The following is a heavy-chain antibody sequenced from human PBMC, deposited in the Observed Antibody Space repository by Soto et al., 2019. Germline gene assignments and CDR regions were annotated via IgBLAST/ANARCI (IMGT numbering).Heavy chain of an antibody. V-gene: IGHV3-15*07. Sequence: PGGSLRLSCAASGFTFSNAWMNWVRQAPGKGLEWVGRIKGKTDGGTTDYAAPVKGRFTISGDDSKNTLYLQMNSLKTEDTAVYYCTTGVGYCSGGSCYWEAYYYGMDVWGQGTTVTVSS. D-gene: IGHD2-15*01. CDR3: TTGVGYCSGGSCYWEAYYYGMDV. CDR2: IKGKTDGGTT. CDR1: GFTFSNAW. J-gene: IGHJ6*02.